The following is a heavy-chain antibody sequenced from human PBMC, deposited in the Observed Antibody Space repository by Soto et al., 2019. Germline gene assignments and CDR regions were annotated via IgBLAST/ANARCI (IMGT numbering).Heavy chain of an antibody. CDR2: IYHSGST. J-gene: IGHJ6*02. CDR3: ARGGAAGSFYYYYYGMDV. Sequence: PSETLSLTCTVSGASISRPTCYWGWIRQSPGKGLEWIGYIYHSGSTYYNPSLKSRVTISVDRSKNQFSLKLSSVTAADTAVYYCARGGAAGSFYYYYYGMDVWGQGTTVTVSS. V-gene: IGHV4-30-2*06. D-gene: IGHD6-13*01. CDR1: GASISRPTCY.